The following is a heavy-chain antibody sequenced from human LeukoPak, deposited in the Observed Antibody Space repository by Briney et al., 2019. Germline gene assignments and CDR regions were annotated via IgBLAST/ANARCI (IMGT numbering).Heavy chain of an antibody. V-gene: IGHV3-48*03. D-gene: IGHD6-19*01. Sequence: GGSLRLSCAASGFTFSSYEMNWVRQAPGKGLEWVSYISSSGSTIYYADSVKGRFTISRDNAKDSLYLQMNSLRAEDTAVYYCAGGSSGWSALGYWGQGTLVTVSS. CDR3: AGGSSGWSALGY. J-gene: IGHJ4*02. CDR2: ISSSGSTI. CDR1: GFTFSSYE.